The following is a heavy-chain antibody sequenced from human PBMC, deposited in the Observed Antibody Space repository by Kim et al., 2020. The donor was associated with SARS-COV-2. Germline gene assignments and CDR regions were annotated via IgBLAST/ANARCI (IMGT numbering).Heavy chain of an antibody. Sequence: GGSLRLSCAASGFTFSSYAMHWVRQAPGKGLEWVAVISYDGSNKYYADSVKGRFTISRDNSKNTLYLQMNSLRAEDTAVYYCARDEAPWQPKLAYYYYYGMDVWGQGTTVTVSS. CDR3: ARDEAPWQPKLAYYYYYGMDV. J-gene: IGHJ6*02. D-gene: IGHD6-6*01. V-gene: IGHV3-30-3*01. CDR1: GFTFSSYA. CDR2: ISYDGSNK.